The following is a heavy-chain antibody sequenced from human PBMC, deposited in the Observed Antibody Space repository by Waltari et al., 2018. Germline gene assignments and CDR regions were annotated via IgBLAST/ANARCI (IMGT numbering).Heavy chain of an antibody. Sequence: QVQLQQWGAGLLKPSETLSLTCAVYGGSFSGYYWSWIRQPPGKGLEWIGEINHSGSTNYNPSLKSRVTISVDTSKNQFSLKLSSVTAADTAVYYCAKSKGYSSSWYPYYYYYYMDVWGKGTTVTISS. J-gene: IGHJ6*03. V-gene: IGHV4-34*01. D-gene: IGHD6-13*01. CDR1: GGSFSGYY. CDR2: INHSGST. CDR3: AKSKGYSSSWYPYYYYYYMDV.